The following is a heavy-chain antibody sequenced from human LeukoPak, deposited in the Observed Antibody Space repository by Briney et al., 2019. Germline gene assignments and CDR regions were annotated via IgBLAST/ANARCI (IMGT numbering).Heavy chain of an antibody. CDR2: IGAGSGTT. V-gene: IGHV3-23*01. CDR3: ARNWNYDD. J-gene: IGHJ4*02. D-gene: IGHD1-7*01. CDR1: GFTFNSYA. Sequence: GGSLRLSCAASGFTFNSYAMTWVRQAPGRGLECVSCIGAGSGTTHYADSVKGRFTISRDNSKNTLYLQMNSLRAEDTAVYYCARNWNYDDWGQGTLVTVSS.